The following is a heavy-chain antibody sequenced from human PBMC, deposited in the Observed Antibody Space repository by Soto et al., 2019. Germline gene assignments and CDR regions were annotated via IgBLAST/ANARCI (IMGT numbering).Heavy chain of an antibody. Sequence: HPGGSLRLSCAASGFTFSSYAMNWVRQAPGKGLEWVSGISGSGGSTYYADSVKGRFTISRDNSKNTLYLQMNSLRAEDTAVYYCAKSGGYTYGYQETHYWGQGTLVTVSS. CDR2: ISGSGGST. V-gene: IGHV3-23*01. CDR3: AKSGGYTYGYQETHY. D-gene: IGHD5-18*01. CDR1: GFTFSSYA. J-gene: IGHJ4*02.